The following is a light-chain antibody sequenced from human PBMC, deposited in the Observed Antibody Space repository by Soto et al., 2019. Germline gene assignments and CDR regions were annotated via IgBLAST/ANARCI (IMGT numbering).Light chain of an antibody. CDR3: QFYDSSLSGSV. V-gene: IGLV1-40*01. CDR2: ANS. J-gene: IGLJ2*01. Sequence: QSVLTQPPSVSGAPGQRVTVSCTGSSSNIGAGYDVHWYQQLPGTAPKLLIYANSNRPSGVPDRFSGTKSGTSASLAITGLQAEDEADYYCQFYDSSLSGSVFGGGTKLTVL. CDR1: SSNIGAGYD.